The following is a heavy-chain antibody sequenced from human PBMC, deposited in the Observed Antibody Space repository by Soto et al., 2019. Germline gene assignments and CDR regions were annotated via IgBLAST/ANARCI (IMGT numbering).Heavy chain of an antibody. CDR1: GFIYSNYG. CDR2: IWYDGSNT. Sequence: QVQLVESGGGMVQPGRSLRLSCVASGFIYSNYGMHWVRQAPGKGLEWVAVIWYDGSNTFYADSLKGRFIISSDNSKNTLYLQMNSLRGEDTAVYYCAIDPVLVQPCSLDYWGQGTLVTVSS. V-gene: IGHV3-33*01. D-gene: IGHD2-21*01. J-gene: IGHJ4*02. CDR3: AIDPVLVQPCSLDY.